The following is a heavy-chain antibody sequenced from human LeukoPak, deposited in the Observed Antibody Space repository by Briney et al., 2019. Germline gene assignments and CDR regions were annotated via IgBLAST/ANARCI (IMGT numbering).Heavy chain of an antibody. CDR3: ARQRIPYCTGGTCPFDY. V-gene: IGHV5-51*01. CDR1: GYSSTSYW. Sequence: GESLKISCKGSGYSSTSYWIGWVRQMPGKGLEWMGIIYPGDSDTRYNPSFQGQVTISADKSISTAYLQWSSLKASDTAMYYCARQRIPYCTGGTCPFDYWGQGTLVTVSS. J-gene: IGHJ4*02. CDR2: IYPGDSDT. D-gene: IGHD2-15*01.